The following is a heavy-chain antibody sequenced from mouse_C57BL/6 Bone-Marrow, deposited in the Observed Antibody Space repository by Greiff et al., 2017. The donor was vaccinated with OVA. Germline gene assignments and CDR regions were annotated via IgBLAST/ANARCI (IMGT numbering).Heavy chain of an antibody. J-gene: IGHJ2*01. V-gene: IGHV1-69*01. CDR2: IDPSDSYT. CDR1: GYTFTSYW. D-gene: IGHD1-1*01. Sequence: QVQLQQPGAELLMPGASVKLSCKASGYTFTSYWMHWVKQRPGQGLEWIGEIDPSDSYTNYNQKFKGKSTLTVDKSSSTAYMQLSSLTSEDSAVYYCARRGPITTVADYWGQGTTLTVSS. CDR3: ARRGPITTVADY.